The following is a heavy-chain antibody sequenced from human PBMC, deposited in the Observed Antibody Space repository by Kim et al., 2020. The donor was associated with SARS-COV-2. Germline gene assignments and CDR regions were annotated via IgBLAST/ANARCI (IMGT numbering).Heavy chain of an antibody. Sequence: ASVKVSCKASGYSFTGYYLHWVRQAPGQGLEWMGWINPKSGSTNYAQKFQGRVTMTRDTSISTTYVELSSLTSDDTAVYYCAGLSGARQKYFQHWGQGTLVTVSS. V-gene: IGHV1-2*02. CDR1: GYSFTGYY. D-gene: IGHD6-19*01. CDR3: AGLSGARQKYFQH. J-gene: IGHJ1*01. CDR2: INPKSGST.